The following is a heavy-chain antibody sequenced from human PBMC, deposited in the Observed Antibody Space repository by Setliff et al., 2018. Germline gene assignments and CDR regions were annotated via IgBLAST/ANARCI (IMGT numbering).Heavy chain of an antibody. J-gene: IGHJ3*02. CDR1: GYSFTGYW. CDR3: ARHADYYDSSGYSVNDAFDI. Sequence: GESLKISCKGSGYSFTGYWIGWVRQMPGKGLEWMGIIHPGDSDTRYSPSFQGQVTISADKSISTAYLQWSSLKASDTAMYYCARHADYYDSSGYSVNDAFDIWGQGTMVTVSS. CDR2: IHPGDSDT. D-gene: IGHD3-22*01. V-gene: IGHV5-51*01.